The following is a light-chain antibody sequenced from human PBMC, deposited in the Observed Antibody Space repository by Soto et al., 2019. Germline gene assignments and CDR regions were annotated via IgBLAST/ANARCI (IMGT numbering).Light chain of an antibody. V-gene: IGKV3-20*01. CDR3: QHYVTYPLT. CDR2: GAS. Sequence: DIVLTQSPGTLSLSPGERATLSCRASQSVNNNFLAWYQQKPGQAHRLLIYGASSRATGITDRFSGSGSGTDFTLTINRLDPEDFAVYYCQHYVTYPLTFGGGTKVEIK. J-gene: IGKJ4*01. CDR1: QSVNNNF.